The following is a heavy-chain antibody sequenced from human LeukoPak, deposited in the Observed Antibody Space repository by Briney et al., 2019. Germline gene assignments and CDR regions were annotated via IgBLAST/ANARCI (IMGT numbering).Heavy chain of an antibody. CDR2: IYYSGST. J-gene: IGHJ2*01. V-gene: IGHV4-30-4*01. Sequence: PSQTLSLTCTVSGGSINSGDYYWSWIRQPPAKGLEWIGYIYYSGSTYYNPSFKSRVTISVDTSKNQFSLKLTSVTAADTAVYYCATGSGRYCSSTSCYTLWGRGTLVTVSS. CDR1: GGSINSGDYY. D-gene: IGHD2-2*02. CDR3: ATGSGRYCSSTSCYTL.